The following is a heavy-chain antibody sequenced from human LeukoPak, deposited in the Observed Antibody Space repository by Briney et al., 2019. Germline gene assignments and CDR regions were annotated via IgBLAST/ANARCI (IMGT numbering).Heavy chain of an antibody. D-gene: IGHD4-17*01. Sequence: PGGSLSLSCAASGFTFSSYEMNWVRQAPGKGLEWISYISRSGSTINYADSVKGRFTISRDDAKHSLYLQMNSLRAEDTAVYYCAKSTVTNYFDYWGQGSLVTVSS. CDR3: AKSTVTNYFDY. CDR1: GFTFSSYE. V-gene: IGHV3-48*03. J-gene: IGHJ4*02. CDR2: ISRSGSTI.